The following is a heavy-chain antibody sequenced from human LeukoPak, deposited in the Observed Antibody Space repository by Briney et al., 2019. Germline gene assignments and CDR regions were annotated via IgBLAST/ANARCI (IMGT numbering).Heavy chain of an antibody. CDR2: IYYSGST. V-gene: IGHV4-30-4*01. Sequence: PSETLSLTCTVSGGSISSGDYYWSWIRQPPGKGLEWIGYIYYSGSTYYNPSLKSRVTISIDPSKNQFSLKLSSVTAADTAVYYCAREGCSSTSCYFDPWGQGTLVTVSS. J-gene: IGHJ5*02. CDR1: GGSISSGDYY. D-gene: IGHD2-2*01. CDR3: AREGCSSTSCYFDP.